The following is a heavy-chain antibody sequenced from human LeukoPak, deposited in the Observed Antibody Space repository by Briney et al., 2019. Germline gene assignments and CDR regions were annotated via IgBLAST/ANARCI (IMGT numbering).Heavy chain of an antibody. CDR3: AGGGYDSSGYYQYYFDF. J-gene: IGHJ4*02. D-gene: IGHD3-22*01. V-gene: IGHV3-23*01. Sequence: PGGSLRLSCAASGFTFSSYGMSWVRQAPGKGLEWVSAITNGGGSTYYADSAKGRFTISRDNSKNTLYLQMNSLRAEDTAVYYCAGGGYDSSGYYQYYFDFWGQGTLVTVSS. CDR2: ITNGGGST. CDR1: GFTFSSYG.